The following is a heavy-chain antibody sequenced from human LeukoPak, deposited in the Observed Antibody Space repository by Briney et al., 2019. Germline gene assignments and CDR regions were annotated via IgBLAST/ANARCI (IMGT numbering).Heavy chain of an antibody. J-gene: IGHJ2*01. Sequence: GGSLRLSCAASGFTFNNFAMTWVRQAPGKGLEWVAVIWYDGSNKYYADSVKGRFTISRDNSKNTLYLQMNSLRAEDTALYYCARDLEPGIAAAGTYFDLWGRGTLVTVSS. CDR2: IWYDGSNK. CDR3: ARDLEPGIAAAGTYFDL. D-gene: IGHD6-13*01. V-gene: IGHV3-33*08. CDR1: GFTFNNFA.